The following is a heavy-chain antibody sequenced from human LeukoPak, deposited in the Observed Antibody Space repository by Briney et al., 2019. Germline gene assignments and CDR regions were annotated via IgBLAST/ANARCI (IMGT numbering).Heavy chain of an antibody. Sequence: GGSLRLSCAASGFTFDDYGMSWVRQAPGKGLEWVSGINWNGGGTGYADSVKGRFTISRDNAKNSLYLQMNSLRAEDTALYYCARVSSGSYSHYFDYWGQGTLVTVSS. CDR1: GFTFDDYG. CDR2: INWNGGGT. V-gene: IGHV3-20*04. D-gene: IGHD1-26*01. J-gene: IGHJ4*02. CDR3: ARVSSGSYSHYFDY.